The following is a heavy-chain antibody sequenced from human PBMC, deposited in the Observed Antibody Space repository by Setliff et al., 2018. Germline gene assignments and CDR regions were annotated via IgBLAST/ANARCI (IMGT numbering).Heavy chain of an antibody. J-gene: IGHJ4*02. D-gene: IGHD2-2*01. V-gene: IGHV3-23*01. CDR1: GFTFSTHS. CDR3: ARSESCGATNCSPFDY. Sequence: GGSLRLSCAASGFTFSTHSMSWVRQAPGKGLEWVSAISGSAGSIHLADSVKGRFTISRDNAENSLYLQMNSLRAEDTAVYYCARSESCGATNCSPFDYWGQGTLVTVS. CDR2: ISGSAGSI.